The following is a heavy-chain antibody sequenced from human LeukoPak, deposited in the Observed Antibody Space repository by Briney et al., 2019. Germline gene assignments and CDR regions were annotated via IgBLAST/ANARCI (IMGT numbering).Heavy chain of an antibody. D-gene: IGHD2-2*01. Sequence: GGSLRLSCAASGFTFSSYAMHWVRQAPGKGLEYVSTISTYGVSTYYANSVKGRFTISRDNSKNTLYLRMNSLRAEDTAVYYCAKDLLSDIVIVPTAPDYWGQGTLVTVSS. CDR1: GFTFSSYA. V-gene: IGHV3-64*01. J-gene: IGHJ4*02. CDR3: AKDLLSDIVIVPTAPDY. CDR2: ISTYGVST.